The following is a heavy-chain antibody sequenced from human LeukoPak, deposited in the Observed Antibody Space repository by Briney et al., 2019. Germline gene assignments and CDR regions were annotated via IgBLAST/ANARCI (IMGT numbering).Heavy chain of an antibody. CDR2: ISSSGSYI. J-gene: IGHJ4*02. Sequence: GGSLRLSCAASGFTFSTYSMDWVRQAPGKGLEWVSSISSSGSYIYYADSVKGRFTISRGNAKNSLYLQMNSLRAEDTAVYYCAKDRVYDILTGYAVFDYWGQGTLVTVSS. CDR1: GFTFSTYS. V-gene: IGHV3-21*04. CDR3: AKDRVYDILTGYAVFDY. D-gene: IGHD3-9*01.